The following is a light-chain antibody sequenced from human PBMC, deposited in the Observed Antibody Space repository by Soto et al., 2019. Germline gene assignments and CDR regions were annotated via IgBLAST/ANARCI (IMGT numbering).Light chain of an antibody. CDR1: TSNIGSNS. J-gene: IGLJ3*02. V-gene: IGLV1-44*01. CDR3: AAWDDSLLGM. Sequence: QSVLTPPPSASGAPGQRVTISCSGSTSNIGSNSVNWYPQVPGTAPRLLIYGSNQRPSGVPDRFSASKSGTSASLVISGLQSEDEASYYCAAWDDSLLGMFGGGTKLTVL. CDR2: GSN.